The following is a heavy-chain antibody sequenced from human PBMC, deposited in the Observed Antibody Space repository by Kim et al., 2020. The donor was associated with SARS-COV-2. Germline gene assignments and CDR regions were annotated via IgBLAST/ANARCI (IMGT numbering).Heavy chain of an antibody. CDR2: ISGSGGSK. V-gene: IGHV3-23*01. J-gene: IGHJ5*02. CDR3: AKEWEKYWNPGWFDP. CDR1: GFTFSSYA. D-gene: IGHD1-1*01. Sequence: GGSLRLSCAASGFTFSSYAMSWVRQAPGKGLEWVSAISGSGGSKYYAASVEGRFIISSNNSKNTLYLQKNSLRAEDTAEYYCAKEWEKYWNPGWFDPWGQGTLVTVSS.